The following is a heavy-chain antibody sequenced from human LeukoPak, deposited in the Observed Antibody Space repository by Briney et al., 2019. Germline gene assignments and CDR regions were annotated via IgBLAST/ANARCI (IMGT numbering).Heavy chain of an antibody. D-gene: IGHD3-10*01. CDR3: ARDLRYYGSGSYFDY. Sequence: SETLSLTCSVSGGSVSSGRYYWSWIRQPPGKGLEWIGYMCYSGSTNYNPSLKSRVTISVDTSKNQFSLKLSSVTAADTAKYYCARDLRYYGSGSYFDYWGQGILVTVSP. J-gene: IGHJ4*02. CDR1: GGSVSSGRYY. CDR2: MCYSGST. V-gene: IGHV4-61*01.